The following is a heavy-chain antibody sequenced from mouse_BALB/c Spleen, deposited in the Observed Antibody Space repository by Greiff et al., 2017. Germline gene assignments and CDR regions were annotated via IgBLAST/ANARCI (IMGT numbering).Heavy chain of an antibody. CDR2: ISSGGGNT. CDR1: GFTFSSYT. CDR3: ARYHRYAYFDY. V-gene: IGHV5-9*03. Sequence: EVKLVESGGGLVKPGGSLKLSCAASGFTFSSYTMSWVRQTPEKRLEWVATISSGGGNTYYPDSVKGRFTISRDNAKNNLYLQMSSLRSEDTALYYCARYHRYAYFDYWGQGTTLTVSS. J-gene: IGHJ2*01. D-gene: IGHD2-14*01.